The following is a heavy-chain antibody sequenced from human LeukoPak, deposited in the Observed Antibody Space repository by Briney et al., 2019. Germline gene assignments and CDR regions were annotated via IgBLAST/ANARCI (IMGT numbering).Heavy chain of an antibody. CDR2: INPSGGST. CDR3: AREVMVRGGNYYYYYGMDV. D-gene: IGHD3-10*01. V-gene: IGHV1-46*01. Sequence: ASVKVSCKASGYTFTSYYIDWVRQAPGQGLEWMGVINPSGGSTRYAQKFQGRVTMTGDPSTRTVYMELSSLTSDDTAVYYCAREVMVRGGNYYYYYGMDVWGQGTTVTVSS. J-gene: IGHJ6*02. CDR1: GYTFTSYY.